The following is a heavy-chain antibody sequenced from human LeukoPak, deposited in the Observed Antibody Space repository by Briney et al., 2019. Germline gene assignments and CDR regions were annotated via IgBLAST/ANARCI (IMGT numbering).Heavy chain of an antibody. Sequence: PGGSLRLSCAASGFTFSSYAMSWVRQAPGKGLEWVSAISGSGGSTYYADSVKGRFTISRDNSKNTLYLQMNSLRAEDTAVYYCAKGALLWFGDPTLIFDYWGQGTLVTVSS. J-gene: IGHJ4*02. CDR1: GFTFSSYA. V-gene: IGHV3-23*01. CDR2: ISGSGGST. CDR3: AKGALLWFGDPTLIFDY. D-gene: IGHD3-10*01.